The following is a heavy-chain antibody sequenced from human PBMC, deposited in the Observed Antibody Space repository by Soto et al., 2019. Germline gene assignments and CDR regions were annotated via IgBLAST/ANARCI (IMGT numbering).Heavy chain of an antibody. Sequence: QVQLVESGGGVVQPGRSLRLSCAASGFTFRNYGMHWVRQAPGKGLEWLAVTSHDGTNKYYADSVKGRFTISRDNSKNTLYLQMNSLRAEHSAVYYCANEKAAAGDYYYAMDVWGQGTTVTVSS. D-gene: IGHD6-13*01. CDR3: ANEKAAAGDYYYAMDV. CDR1: GFTFRNYG. J-gene: IGHJ6*02. V-gene: IGHV3-30*18. CDR2: TSHDGTNK.